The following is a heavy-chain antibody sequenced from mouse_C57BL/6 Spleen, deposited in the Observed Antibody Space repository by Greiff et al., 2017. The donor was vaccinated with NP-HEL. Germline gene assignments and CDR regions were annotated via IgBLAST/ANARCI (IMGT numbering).Heavy chain of an antibody. Sequence: EVQVVESGGGLVQSGRSLRLSCATSGFTFSDFYMEWVRQAPGKGLEWIAASRNKANDYTTEYSASVKGRFIVSRDTSQSILYLQMNALRAEDTAIYYCARDAWDDYEGYAMDYWGQGTSVTVSS. CDR2: SRNKANDYTT. J-gene: IGHJ4*01. V-gene: IGHV7-1*01. CDR1: GFTFSDFY. D-gene: IGHD2-4*01. CDR3: ARDAWDDYEGYAMDY.